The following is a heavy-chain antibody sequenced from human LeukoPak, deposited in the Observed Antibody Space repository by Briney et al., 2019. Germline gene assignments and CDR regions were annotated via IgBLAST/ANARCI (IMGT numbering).Heavy chain of an antibody. Sequence: GGSLRLSCAASGFTFSSYGLHWVRQAPGKGLEWVAVISYDGSDKYYADSVKGRFTISRDNAKNSLYLQMNSLRAEDTAVYYCARGITFGGVIVNALGYWGQGTLVTVSS. D-gene: IGHD3-16*02. V-gene: IGHV3-30*03. CDR1: GFTFSSYG. CDR2: ISYDGSDK. J-gene: IGHJ4*02. CDR3: ARGITFGGVIVNALGY.